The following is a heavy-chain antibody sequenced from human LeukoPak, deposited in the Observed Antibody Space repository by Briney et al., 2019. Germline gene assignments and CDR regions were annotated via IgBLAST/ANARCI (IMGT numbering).Heavy chain of an antibody. CDR2: INAGNGNT. Sequence: ASVKVSCKASGYTFTSYAMHWVRQDPGQRLEWMGWINAGNGNTKYSQKFQGRVTITRDASASTAYMELSSLRSEDTAVYYCARDNHRPVIWFDPWGQGTLVTASS. D-gene: IGHD2-21*01. J-gene: IGHJ5*02. CDR1: GYTFTSYA. CDR3: ARDNHRPVIWFDP. V-gene: IGHV1-3*01.